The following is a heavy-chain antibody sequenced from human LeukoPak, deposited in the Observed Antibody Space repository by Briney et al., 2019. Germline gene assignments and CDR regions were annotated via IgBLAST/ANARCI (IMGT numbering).Heavy chain of an antibody. V-gene: IGHV4-38-2*02. D-gene: IGHD3-22*01. Sequence: SETLSLTCAVSGYSISSGYYWGWIRPPPGKGLEWIGSIYHSGSTYYNPSLKSRVTISVDMSKNQFSLKLSSVTAADTAVYYCARDHYYDSSGYYYFDYWGQGTLVTVSS. CDR1: GYSISSGYY. J-gene: IGHJ4*02. CDR3: ARDHYYDSSGYYYFDY. CDR2: IYHSGST.